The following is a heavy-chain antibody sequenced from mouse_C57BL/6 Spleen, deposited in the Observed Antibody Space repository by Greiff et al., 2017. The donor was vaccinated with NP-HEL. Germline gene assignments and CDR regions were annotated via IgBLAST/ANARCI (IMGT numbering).Heavy chain of an antibody. CDR1: GYAFSSSW. CDR2: IYPGDGDT. V-gene: IGHV1-82*01. Sequence: QVQLKQSGPELVKPGASVKISCKASGYAFSSSWMNWVKQRPGKGLEWIGRIYPGDGDTNYNGKFKGKATLTADKSSSTAYMQLSSLTSEDSAVYFCARGRDSWFADWGQGTLVTVSA. J-gene: IGHJ3*01. CDR3: ARGRDSWFAD.